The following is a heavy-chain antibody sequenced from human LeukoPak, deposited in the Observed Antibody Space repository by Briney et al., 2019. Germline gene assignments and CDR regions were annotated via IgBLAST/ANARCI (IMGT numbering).Heavy chain of an antibody. Sequence: SETLSLTCAVYGGSFSGYYWNWIRQPPGKGLEWIGEINHSGSTNYNPSLKSRVTISVDTSKNQFSLKLSSVTAADTAVYYCATTYSYGNAFDIWGQVTMVTVSS. J-gene: IGHJ3*02. V-gene: IGHV4-34*01. D-gene: IGHD3-10*01. CDR1: GGSFSGYY. CDR2: INHSGST. CDR3: ATTYSYGNAFDI.